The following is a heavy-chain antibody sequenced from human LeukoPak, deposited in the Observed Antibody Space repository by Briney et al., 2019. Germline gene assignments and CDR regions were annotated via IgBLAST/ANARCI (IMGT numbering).Heavy chain of an antibody. D-gene: IGHD2-2*01. CDR3: AAEKGVVPPRTYYYMDV. V-gene: IGHV1-58*01. Sequence: GASVKVSCKASGFTFTSSAVQWVRQARGQRLEWIGWIVVGSGNTNYAQKFQERVTITRDMSTSTAYMELSSLRSEDTAVYYCAAEKGVVPPRTYYYMDVWGKGTTVTVSS. CDR2: IVVGSGNT. J-gene: IGHJ6*03. CDR1: GFTFTSSA.